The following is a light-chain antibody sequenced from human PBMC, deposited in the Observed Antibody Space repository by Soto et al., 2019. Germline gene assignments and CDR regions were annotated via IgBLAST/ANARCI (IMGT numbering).Light chain of an antibody. CDR1: QSIARK. Sequence: EIVLTQSPASLSVSPGERVTLSCRASQSIARKLAWYQQKPGQAPRLLIYDTSTRATRLPARFSGSGSGTEFTLTINSLQSEDSAVYYCQQYNKWSVISFGQGTRLEIK. V-gene: IGKV3-15*01. J-gene: IGKJ5*01. CDR3: QQYNKWSVIS. CDR2: DTS.